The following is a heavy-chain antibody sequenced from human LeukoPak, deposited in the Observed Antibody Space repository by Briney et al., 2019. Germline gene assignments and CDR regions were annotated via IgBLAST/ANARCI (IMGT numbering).Heavy chain of an antibody. CDR3: AKLTVY. CDR1: GFTFSSYG. D-gene: IGHD4-17*01. Sequence: GRSLRLSCAASGFTFSSYGMHWVRQAPGKRLEWVAVISYDGSNKYYADSVKGRFTISRDNSKNTLYLQMNSLRAEDTAVYYCAKLTVYWGQGTLVTVSS. J-gene: IGHJ4*02. V-gene: IGHV3-30*18. CDR2: ISYDGSNK.